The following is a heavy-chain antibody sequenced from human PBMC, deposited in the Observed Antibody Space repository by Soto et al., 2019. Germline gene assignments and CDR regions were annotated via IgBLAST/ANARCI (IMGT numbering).Heavy chain of an antibody. CDR1: GLPVSNND. D-gene: IGHD3-10*01. J-gene: IGHJ5*02. CDR3: AKNSGWFNT. V-gene: IGHV3-23*01. CDR2: IEGSGETT. Sequence: PAGSMALSCASSGLPVSNNDVSVVWQGSGKGMEWVSTIEGSGETTYYADCVKGRFTIYRDNSKNTVYLHMECLSVDDTAVYYCAKNSGWFNTWGQGTLVTVSS.